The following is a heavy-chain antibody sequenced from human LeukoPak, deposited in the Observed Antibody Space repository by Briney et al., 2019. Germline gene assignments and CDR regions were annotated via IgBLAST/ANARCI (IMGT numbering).Heavy chain of an antibody. D-gene: IGHD6-6*01. V-gene: IGHV4-31*11. CDR2: IYYSGST. J-gene: IGHJ6*02. CDR1: GGSFSGYY. CDR3: AGSSSAGMWAYYYYGMDV. Sequence: SETLSLTCAVYGGSFSGYYWSWIRQHPGKGLEWIGYIYYSGSTYYNPSLKSRVTISIDTSKNQFSLKLSSVTAADTAVYYCAGSSSAGMWAYYYYGMDVWGQGTTVTVSS.